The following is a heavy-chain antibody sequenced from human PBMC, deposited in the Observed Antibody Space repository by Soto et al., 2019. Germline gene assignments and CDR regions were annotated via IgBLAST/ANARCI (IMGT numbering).Heavy chain of an antibody. Sequence: QLQLQESGPGLVKPSETLSLTCTVSGGSISSSSYYWGWIRQPPGKGLEWIGSIYYSGSSYYNPSLKSRVTIAVDTSKNQFSLKLSRVTAADTAVYYCARHNTALGTRRRGPIDYWGQGTLVTVSS. CDR1: GGSISSSSYY. V-gene: IGHV4-39*01. D-gene: IGHD5-18*01. CDR3: ARHNTALGTRRRGPIDY. CDR2: IYYSGSS. J-gene: IGHJ4*02.